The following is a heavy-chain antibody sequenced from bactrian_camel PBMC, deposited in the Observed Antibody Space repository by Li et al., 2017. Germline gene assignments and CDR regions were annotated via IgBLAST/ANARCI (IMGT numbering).Heavy chain of an antibody. J-gene: IGHJ4*01. CDR2: IRNDGLA. CDR3: GASAYTSYGDSACPEYRY. Sequence: HVQLVESGGGSVQAGGSLRLSCVASGDTHMRYCLAWFRQAPGKEREGVATIRNDGLATSANSVKGRFTISRDTAKNTVYLQMNSLKAEDTAVYYCGASAYTSYGDSACPEYRYRGQGTQVTVS. CDR1: GDTHMRYC. D-gene: IGHD1*01. V-gene: IGHV3S53*01.